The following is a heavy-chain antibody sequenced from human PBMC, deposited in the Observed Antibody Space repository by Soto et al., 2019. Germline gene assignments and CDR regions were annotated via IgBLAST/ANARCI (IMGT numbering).Heavy chain of an antibody. CDR2: ISASGGTT. J-gene: IGHJ4*02. CDR1: GFTFSICA. V-gene: IGHV3-23*01. Sequence: EVQLLESWGGLVQPGGSLRLSCAASGFTFSICAMGWVRHAPGKGLEWVSTISASGGTTYYADSVKGRFTISRDNSKNTLYLQMNSLRAEDTALYYCARAPVGPTTGTTFDYWGQGTLVPVSS. CDR3: ARAPVGPTTGTTFDY. D-gene: IGHD1-26*01.